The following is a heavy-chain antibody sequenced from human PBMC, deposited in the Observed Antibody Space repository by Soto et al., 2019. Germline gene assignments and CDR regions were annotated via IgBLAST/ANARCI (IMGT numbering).Heavy chain of an antibody. CDR1: GYTFTGYY. CDR3: ARGVYLVLVSELGSKVRYFDWLFDY. D-gene: IGHD3-9*01. Sequence: ASVKVSCKASGYTFTGYYMHWVRQAPGQGLEWMGRINPNSSGTNYAQKYKGWVTMTRDTSISTAYMEVTRLRSDDTAVYFCARGVYLVLVSELGSKVRYFDWLFDYWGQGTLVTVS. J-gene: IGHJ4*02. CDR2: INPNSSGT. V-gene: IGHV1-2*04.